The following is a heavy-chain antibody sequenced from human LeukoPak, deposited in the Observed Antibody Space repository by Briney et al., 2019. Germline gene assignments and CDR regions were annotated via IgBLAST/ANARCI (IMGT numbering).Heavy chain of an antibody. J-gene: IGHJ6*02. CDR1: GFTFSSYW. CDR3: AREIKLREWLIDFYYYGMDV. V-gene: IGHV3-7*01. Sequence: QPGGSLRLSCAASGFTFSSYWMTWVRQAPGKGLEWVANIKRDGSEEYYVDSLKGRFTISRDNARNSLYLQMNSLRAEDTAVYYCAREIKLREWLIDFYYYGMDVWGQGTTVTVSS. CDR2: IKRDGSEE. D-gene: IGHD6-19*01.